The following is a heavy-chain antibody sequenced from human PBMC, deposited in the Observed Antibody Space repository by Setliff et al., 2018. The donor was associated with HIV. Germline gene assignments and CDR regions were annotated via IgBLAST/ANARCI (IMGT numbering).Heavy chain of an antibody. CDR2: SYYSGGT. D-gene: IGHD5-12*01. Sequence: PETLSPTCTVSGGSISSHSWSWIRQPPGKGLQWIGYSYYSGGTNYNPTLKSRVTIAVDTSKNQYSLKLSSVTAAATAGYYCSRAYSGYDGGWFDPWGQGTLVTVSS. J-gene: IGHJ5*02. V-gene: IGHV4-59*11. CDR3: SRAYSGYDGGWFDP. CDR1: GGSISSHS.